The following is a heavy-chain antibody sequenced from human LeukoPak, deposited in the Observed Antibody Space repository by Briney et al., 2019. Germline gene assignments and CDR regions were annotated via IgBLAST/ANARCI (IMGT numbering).Heavy chain of an antibody. Sequence: PGGSLRLSCATSGFRFSHAWMSWVRQAPGKGLEWVGRIKSRSDGGTTDYAAPVQGRFIISRDDSKNTVYLQMNSLKTEDTGVYYRSKDPHWGQGTLVTVSS. V-gene: IGHV3-15*01. J-gene: IGHJ4*02. CDR1: GFRFSHAW. CDR3: SKDPH. CDR2: IKSRSDGGTT.